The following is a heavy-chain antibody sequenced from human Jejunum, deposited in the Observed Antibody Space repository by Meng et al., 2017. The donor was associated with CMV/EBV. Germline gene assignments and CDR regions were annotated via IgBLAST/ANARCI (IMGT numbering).Heavy chain of an antibody. Sequence: EVELVVSGGNLVTPGGSLRLSCAASGFTFSSNWMHWVRQAPGKGLVWVSRINGDGSTTNYADSVKGRFTISRDIAKNILYLQMNSLRADDTALYYCARAGGYYDTSGLDYWGQGTLVTVSS. D-gene: IGHD3-22*01. CDR1: GFTFSSNW. CDR2: INGDGSTT. V-gene: IGHV3-74*01. J-gene: IGHJ4*02. CDR3: ARAGGYYDTSGLDY.